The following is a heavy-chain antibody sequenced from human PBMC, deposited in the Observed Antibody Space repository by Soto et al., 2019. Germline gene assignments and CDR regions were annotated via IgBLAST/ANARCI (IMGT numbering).Heavy chain of an antibody. J-gene: IGHJ4*02. D-gene: IGHD3-9*01. V-gene: IGHV3-74*01. Sequence: EVQLVESGGGLVQPGGSLRLSCAASGFTFSTYWMHWVRQAPGQGLVWVSRVQSDGSSTSYADSVKGRFTISRDNAKNTLYLQMNSLRAEDTAVYYCARTLSSLTPFDYWGQGTLVTVSS. CDR1: GFTFSTYW. CDR2: VQSDGSST. CDR3: ARTLSSLTPFDY.